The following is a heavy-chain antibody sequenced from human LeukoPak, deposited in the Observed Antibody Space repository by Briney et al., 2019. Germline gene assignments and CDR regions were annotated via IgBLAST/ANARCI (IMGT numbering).Heavy chain of an antibody. D-gene: IGHD6-13*01. J-gene: IGHJ3*02. CDR2: ISVYNGDT. CDR3: ARKYSSSWSYAFDI. V-gene: IGHV1-18*01. Sequence: GASVKVSCKASGYTFTIYGINWVRQAPGQGLEWMGWISVYNGDTNYAQKLQGRVTMTRDTSTSTVYMELSSLRSEDTAVYYCARKYSSSWSYAFDIWGQGTMVTVSS. CDR1: GYTFTIYG.